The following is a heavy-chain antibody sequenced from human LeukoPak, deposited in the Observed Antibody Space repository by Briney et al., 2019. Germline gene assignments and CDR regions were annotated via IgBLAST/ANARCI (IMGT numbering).Heavy chain of an antibody. J-gene: IGHJ5*02. CDR2: ISYSGST. V-gene: IGHV4-59*12. D-gene: IGHD3-10*01. Sequence: SETLSLTCTVSDGLISSFHWNWIRQAPGKGLEWIGYISYSGSTNYNPSLKSRVTMSVDTSKNQFSLKLSSVTAADTAVYYCARAGALLRFGGVPQKQNWFDPWGQGTLVTVSS. CDR1: DGLISSFH. CDR3: ARAGALLRFGGVPQKQNWFDP.